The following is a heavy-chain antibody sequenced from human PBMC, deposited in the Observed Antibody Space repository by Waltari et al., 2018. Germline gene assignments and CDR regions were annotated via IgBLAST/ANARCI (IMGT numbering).Heavy chain of an antibody. D-gene: IGHD1-1*01. CDR3: AAYITSRRGAFDF. V-gene: IGHV3-23*01. Sequence: EVQLLESGGGLEQPGGSLRLSCAASGFTFSTYAMNWVSQAPGKGLEWVSDSTTSGDNTYYADSVKGRCTIPRDNSKNTLYLKMNSLRAEDTAVYYCAAYITSRRGAFDFWGQGTMVTVSS. CDR1: GFTFSTYA. CDR2: STTSGDNT. J-gene: IGHJ3*01.